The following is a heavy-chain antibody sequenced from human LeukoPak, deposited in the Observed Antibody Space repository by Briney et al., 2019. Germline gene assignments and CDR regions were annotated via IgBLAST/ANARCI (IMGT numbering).Heavy chain of an antibody. Sequence: SEPLSLTCTVSGRSMSSYYWIWPRQPPGRGREWLGYIYYNGSTNYNPSLKSRVTISVDTSKNQFSLKLSSVTAADTAVYYCARSIFGMATDYFDYWGQGALVTVSS. D-gene: IGHD3-3*01. CDR1: GRSMSSYY. V-gene: IGHV4-59*01. CDR2: IYYNGST. CDR3: ARSIFGMATDYFDY. J-gene: IGHJ4*02.